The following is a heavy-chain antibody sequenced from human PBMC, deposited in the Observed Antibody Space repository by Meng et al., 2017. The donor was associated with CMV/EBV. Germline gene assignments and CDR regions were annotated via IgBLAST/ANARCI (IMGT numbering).Heavy chain of an antibody. CDR1: GYTFTSYG. Sequence: ASVKVSCKTSGYTFTSYGITWVRQAPGQGLEWMGWISAYNGNTNYAQKLQGRVTMTTDTSTSTAYMALRDLRFDDTAVYYCARARVDDVLTGYLPQGDVYYYGMDVWGLGTTVTVSS. CDR2: ISAYNGNT. CDR3: ARARVDDVLTGYLPQGDVYYYGMDV. J-gene: IGHJ6*02. V-gene: IGHV1-18*01. D-gene: IGHD3-9*01.